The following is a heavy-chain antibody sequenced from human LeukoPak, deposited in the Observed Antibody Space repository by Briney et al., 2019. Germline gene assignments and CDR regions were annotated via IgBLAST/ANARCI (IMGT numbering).Heavy chain of an antibody. Sequence: SETLSLTCTVSGGSISSSSYYWGWIRQPPGKGLEWIGSIYYSGSTYYNPSLKSRVTISVDTSKNQFSLKLSSVTAADTAVYYCARALGYDSSGYLDAFDIWGQGTMVTVSS. CDR3: ARALGYDSSGYLDAFDI. CDR2: IYYSGST. V-gene: IGHV4-39*07. CDR1: GGSISSSSYY. D-gene: IGHD3-22*01. J-gene: IGHJ3*02.